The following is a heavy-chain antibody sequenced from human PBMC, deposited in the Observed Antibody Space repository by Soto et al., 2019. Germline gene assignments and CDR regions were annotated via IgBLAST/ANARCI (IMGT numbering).Heavy chain of an antibody. J-gene: IGHJ6*03. D-gene: IGHD3-3*01. CDR1: GFTLSGYA. CDR3: AKQAYDFWSGYSPDYYMDV. V-gene: IGHV3-23*01. Sequence: GSLRLSCAASGFTLSGYAMDWVRQAPGKGLEWVSAISGSGGSTYYADSVKGRFTISRDNSKNTLYLQMNSLRAEDTAVYYCAKQAYDFWSGYSPDYYMDVWGKGTTVTVSS. CDR2: ISGSGGST.